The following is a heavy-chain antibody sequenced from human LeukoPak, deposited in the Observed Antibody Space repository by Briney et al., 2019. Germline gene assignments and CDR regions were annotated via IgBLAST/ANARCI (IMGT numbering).Heavy chain of an antibody. J-gene: IGHJ4*02. CDR2: ISRGGNSI. Sequence: GGSLRLSCAASGFTFSSYTMTWVRQAPGKGLEWVSYISRGGNSIYYADSVKGRFIISRDNAKNSLYLQMNSLRAEDTAVYYCASSQGNWGSFRYTAFSYFDYWGQGTLVTVSA. CDR3: ASSQGNWGSFRYTAFSYFDY. D-gene: IGHD3-16*02. V-gene: IGHV3-48*04. CDR1: GFTFSSYT.